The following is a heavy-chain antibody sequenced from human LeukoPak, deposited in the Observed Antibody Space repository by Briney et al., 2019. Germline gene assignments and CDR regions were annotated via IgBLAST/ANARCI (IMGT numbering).Heavy chain of an antibody. D-gene: IGHD4-17*01. CDR2: IYTSGST. CDR3: ARVDQTVTTGGSWFDP. J-gene: IGHJ5*02. CDR1: GGSISSYY. V-gene: IGHV4-4*07. Sequence: SETLSLTCTVSGGSISSYYWSWIRQPAGKGLEWIGRIYTSGSTNYNPSLKSRVTMSVDTSKNQFSLKLSSVTAADTAVYYCARVDQTVTTGGSWFDPWGQGTLVTVSS.